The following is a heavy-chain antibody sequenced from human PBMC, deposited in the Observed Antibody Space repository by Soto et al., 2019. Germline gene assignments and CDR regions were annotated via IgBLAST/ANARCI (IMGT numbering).Heavy chain of an antibody. CDR1: GYTLTELS. V-gene: IGHV1-24*01. D-gene: IGHD2-2*01. CDR2: FDPEDGET. J-gene: IGHJ5*02. Sequence: ASVKVSCKVSGYTLTELSMHWVRQAPGKGLEWMGGFDPEDGETIYAQKIQGRVTMTEDTSTDTAYMELSSLRSEDTAVYYCATAGIVVVPAAITSHWFDPWGQGTLVTVSS. CDR3: ATAGIVVVPAAITSHWFDP.